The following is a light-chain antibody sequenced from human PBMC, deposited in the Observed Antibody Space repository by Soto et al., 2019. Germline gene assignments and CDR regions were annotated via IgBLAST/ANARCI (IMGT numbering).Light chain of an antibody. CDR3: SSFASGTTLV. J-gene: IGLJ2*01. Sequence: QSALTQPASVSGSPGQSITISCTGTSSDVGGYNFVSWYQQHPGKAPKLIIYEVGNRPSGISNRFSASKSGNTASLTISGLQAEDDADYYCSSFASGTTLVFGGGTKLPVL. CDR1: SSDVGGYNF. CDR2: EVG. V-gene: IGLV2-14*01.